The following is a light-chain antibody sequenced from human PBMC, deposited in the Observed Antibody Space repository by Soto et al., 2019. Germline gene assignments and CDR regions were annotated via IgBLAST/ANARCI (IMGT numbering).Light chain of an antibody. Sequence: QSALTQPASVSGSPGQSITISCTGTSSDVGSYNLVSWYQQHPGKAPKLIIYEVTKRPSGVSNRFSGSKSGNTASLTISGLQAEDEAGYHCCSYAGSTTWVFGGGTKLTVL. V-gene: IGLV2-23*02. CDR3: CSYAGSTTWV. CDR1: SSDVGSYNL. J-gene: IGLJ3*02. CDR2: EVT.